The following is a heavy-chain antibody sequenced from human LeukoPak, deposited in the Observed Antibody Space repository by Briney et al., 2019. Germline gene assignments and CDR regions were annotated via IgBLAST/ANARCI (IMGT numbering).Heavy chain of an antibody. CDR1: GGSISSYY. V-gene: IGHV4-59*01. D-gene: IGHD3-22*01. CDR2: IYYSGST. CDR3: ARDFAGYYYDSSGYYGDAFDI. Sequence: PSETLSLTCTVSGGSISSYYWSWIRQPPGKGLEWIGYIYYSGSTNYNPSLKSRVTISVETSKNQISLKLSSVTAADTAVYYCARDFAGYYYDSSGYYGDAFDIWGQGTMVTVSS. J-gene: IGHJ3*02.